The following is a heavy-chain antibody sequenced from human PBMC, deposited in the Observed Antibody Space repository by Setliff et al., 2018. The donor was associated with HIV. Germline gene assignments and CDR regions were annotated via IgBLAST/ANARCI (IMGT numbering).Heavy chain of an antibody. J-gene: IGHJ3*01. Sequence: PSETLSLTCAVSGYSISSAYYWGWVRQSPGKGLEWIGSIYHSGSTYYNPSLKSRVTLSVDTSKHQFSLKLSSVTAADTAVYYCARVQMAYAAFDVWGQGTMVTVSS. CDR3: ARVQMAYAAFDV. CDR1: GYSISSAYY. D-gene: IGHD4-17*01. V-gene: IGHV4-38-2*01. CDR2: IYHSGST.